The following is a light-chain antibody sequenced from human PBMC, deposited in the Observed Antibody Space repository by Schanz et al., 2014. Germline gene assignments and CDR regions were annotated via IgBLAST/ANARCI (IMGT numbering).Light chain of an antibody. Sequence: EIVLTQSPATLSLSPGERATLSCRASQSVSSYLAWYQQKPGQAPRLLIYDASNRATGIPARFSGSGSGTDFTLTISSLQAEDVAVYYCQQYLSRPPTFGGGTRVEIK. J-gene: IGKJ4*01. V-gene: IGKV3-11*01. CDR3: QQYLSRPPT. CDR2: DAS. CDR1: QSVSSY.